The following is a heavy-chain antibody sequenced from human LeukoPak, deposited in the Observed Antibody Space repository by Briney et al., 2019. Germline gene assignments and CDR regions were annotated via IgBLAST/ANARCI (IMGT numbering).Heavy chain of an antibody. V-gene: IGHV3-9*01. CDR2: ISWNTGTI. CDR1: GFTFDDYA. J-gene: IGHJ4*02. Sequence: GRSLRLSCAASGFTFDDYAMHWVRQAPGKGLEWVSGISWNTGTIGYADSVKGRFTISRDNAKNSLYLQMNSLRVEDTALYYCAKDTTSEILTATDYWGQGILVTVSS. CDR3: AKDTTSEILTATDY. D-gene: IGHD3-9*01.